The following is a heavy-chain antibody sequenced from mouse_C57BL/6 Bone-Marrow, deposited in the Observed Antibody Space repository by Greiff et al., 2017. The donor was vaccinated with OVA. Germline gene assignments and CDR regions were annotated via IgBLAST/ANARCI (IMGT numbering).Heavy chain of an antibody. CDR1: GFTFTNYY. J-gene: IGHJ2*01. D-gene: IGHD1-1*01. CDR3: ARYKGRVAVDYFDY. V-gene: IGHV7-3*01. Sequence: EVQLQESGGGLVQPGDSLSLSCAASGFTFTNYYMSWVRQPPGKALEWLAFIRNKPNGSTTAYSASVKGRFTISRDNSQSILYLQRNALRAEDSATYYCARYKGRVAVDYFDYWGQGTALTVSS. CDR2: IRNKPNGSTT.